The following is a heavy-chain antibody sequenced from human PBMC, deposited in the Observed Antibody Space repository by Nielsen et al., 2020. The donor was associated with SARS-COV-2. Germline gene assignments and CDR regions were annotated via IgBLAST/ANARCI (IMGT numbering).Heavy chain of an antibody. CDR2: ILYDGIYK. D-gene: IGHD5-24*01. V-gene: IGHV3-30*18. CDR1: GFTFSSSG. CDR3: AKVGDTDGYANEY. J-gene: IGHJ4*02. Sequence: GESLKISCTASGFTFSSSGMHWVRQAPGKGLEWVAVILYDGIYKYHADSVKGRFTISRDNSENTLYLQMSSLRAEDTAMYYCAKVGDTDGYANEYWGQGTLVTVSS.